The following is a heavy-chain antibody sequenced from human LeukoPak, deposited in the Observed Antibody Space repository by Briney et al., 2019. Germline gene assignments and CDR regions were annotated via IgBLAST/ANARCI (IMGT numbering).Heavy chain of an antibody. J-gene: IGHJ1*01. V-gene: IGHV3-74*01. D-gene: IGHD3-22*01. CDR3: ARAPSEIGGYYPEYFRH. CDR1: GFTFSNYW. Sequence: PGGSLRLSCAAVGFTFSNYWMHWVRQAPGKGLVWVSRIKSDGRTNYADSVKGRFTISRDNAKNTVSLQMNSLRAEDTGVYYCARAPSEIGGYYPEYFRHWGQGTLVTVSS. CDR2: IKSDGRT.